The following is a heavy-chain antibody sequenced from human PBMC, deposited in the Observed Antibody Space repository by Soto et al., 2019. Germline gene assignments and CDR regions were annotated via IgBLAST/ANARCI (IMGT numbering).Heavy chain of an antibody. CDR2: IYYSGST. D-gene: IGHD3-3*01. CDR1: GGSISSGGYY. Sequence: SETLSLTCTVSGGSISSGGYYWRWIRQHPGKGLEWIGYIYYSGSTYYNPSLKSLVTISVDTSKTQFSLKLSSVTAADTAVYYCARVSLGLRFWEWFGYYGMDVWGPGTTDTVSS. CDR3: ARVSLGLRFWEWFGYYGMDV. V-gene: IGHV4-31*01. J-gene: IGHJ6*02.